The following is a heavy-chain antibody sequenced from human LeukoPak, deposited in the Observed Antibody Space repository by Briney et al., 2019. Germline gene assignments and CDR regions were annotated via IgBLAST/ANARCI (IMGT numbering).Heavy chain of an antibody. V-gene: IGHV4-34*01. J-gene: IGHJ4*02. CDR1: GGSFSGYY. CDR2: INHSGST. D-gene: IGHD3-22*01. Sequence: SETLSLTCAVYGGSFSGYYWSWIRQPPGKGLEWIGEINHSGSTNYNPSLKSRVTISVDTSKNQFSLKLSSVTAADTAVYYCARRSGYYFPFDYWGQGTLVTVSS. CDR3: ARRSGYYFPFDY.